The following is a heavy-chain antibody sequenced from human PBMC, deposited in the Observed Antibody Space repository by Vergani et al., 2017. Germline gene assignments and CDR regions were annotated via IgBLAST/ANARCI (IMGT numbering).Heavy chain of an antibody. CDR1: GFRFREHG. V-gene: IGHV3-30*02. CDR2: IRYDGTKR. Sequence: VQLLESGGGSVQPGESLRLSCVASGFRFREHGMNWVRQAPGKGLEWVAFIRYDGTKRFYGDSVKGRFTISRDNSQTTVFLQMNSLRADDSAVYYCTKAGQYDSDNFHDSWGQGALVTVAS. J-gene: IGHJ1*01. D-gene: IGHD3-22*01. CDR3: TKAGQYDSDNFHDS.